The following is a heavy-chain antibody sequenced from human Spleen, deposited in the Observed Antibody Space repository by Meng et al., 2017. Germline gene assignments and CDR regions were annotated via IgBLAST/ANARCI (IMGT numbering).Heavy chain of an antibody. CDR1: GFTFSSYG. J-gene: IGHJ4*02. V-gene: IGHV3-21*01. CDR2: ISSSSSYI. D-gene: IGHD6-13*01. Sequence: GESLKISCAASGFTFSSYGMSWVRQAPGKGLEWVSSISSSSSYIYYADSVKGRFTISRDNAKNSLYLQMNSLRAEDTAVYYCASDISAAVREDYWGQGTLVTVSS. CDR3: ASDISAAVREDY.